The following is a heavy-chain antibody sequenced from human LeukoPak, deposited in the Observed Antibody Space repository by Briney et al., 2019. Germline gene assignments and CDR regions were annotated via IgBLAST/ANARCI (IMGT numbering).Heavy chain of an antibody. D-gene: IGHD4-23*01. Sequence: GGSLRLSCAASGFTFSSYAMSWVRQAPGKGLEWVSAISGSGGSTYYADSVKGRFTISRDNSKNTLYLQMNSLRAGDTAVYYCARDAYGGDSGVGAFDIWGQGTVVTVSS. CDR2: ISGSGGST. CDR3: ARDAYGGDSGVGAFDI. V-gene: IGHV3-23*01. CDR1: GFTFSSYA. J-gene: IGHJ3*02.